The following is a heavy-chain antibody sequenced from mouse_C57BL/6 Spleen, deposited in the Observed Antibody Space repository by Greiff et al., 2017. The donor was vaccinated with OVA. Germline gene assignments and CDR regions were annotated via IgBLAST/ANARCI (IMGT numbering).Heavy chain of an antibody. CDR2: INSSNGGT. CDR1: GYTFTSYW. J-gene: IGHJ1*03. CDR3: ARWDTTVVDWYFDV. D-gene: IGHD1-1*01. Sequence: QVQLQQPGTELVKPGASVKLSCKASGYTFTSYWMHWVKQRPGQGLEWIGNINSSNGGTNYNEKFKSKATLTVDKSSSTAYMQLSSLTSEDSAVYYCARWDTTVVDWYFDVWGTGTTVTVSS. V-gene: IGHV1-53*01.